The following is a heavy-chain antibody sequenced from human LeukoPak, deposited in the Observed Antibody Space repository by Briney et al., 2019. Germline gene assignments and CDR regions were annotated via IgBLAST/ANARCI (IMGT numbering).Heavy chain of an antibody. V-gene: IGHV3-23*01. CDR2: ISGSGGST. CDR3: AKHLSGSRAFDY. J-gene: IGHJ4*02. D-gene: IGHD1-14*01. Sequence: GGSLRLSCAASGFTFSSYAMSWVRQAPGKGLEWVSAISGSGGSTYYADSAMGRFTISRDNSKNTVYLQMNSLRAEDTALYYCAKHLSGSRAFDYWGQGALVTVSS. CDR1: GFTFSSYA.